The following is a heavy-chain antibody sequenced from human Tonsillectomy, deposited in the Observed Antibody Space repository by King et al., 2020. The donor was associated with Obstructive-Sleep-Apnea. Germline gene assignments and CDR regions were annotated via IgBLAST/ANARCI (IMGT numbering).Heavy chain of an antibody. D-gene: IGHD3-9*01. V-gene: IGHV3-21*06. CDR3: ARDPAPNLDIWEYSYYGMDV. CDR2: ISSSSNYK. J-gene: IGHJ6*02. CDR1: RFTFSSYS. Sequence: VQLVQSGGGLVKPGGSLRLSCAASRFTFSSYSMIWVRQAPGKGLECVSSISSSSNYKYYSDSVKGRFTISRDNGKNSLYLQMNSLRAEDTGIYYCARDPAPNLDIWEYSYYGMDVWGQGTTVTVSS.